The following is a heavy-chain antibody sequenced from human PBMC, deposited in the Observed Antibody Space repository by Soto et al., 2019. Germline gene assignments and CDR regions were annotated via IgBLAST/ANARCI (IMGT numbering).Heavy chain of an antibody. D-gene: IGHD2-21*01. Sequence: QVQLVQSGAEVRKPGSSVRVSCKASGGSFNRHTISWVRQAPGQGLEWMGGIIPIFGTANHAQKFQGRVTIIADESTSTVYMELSSLRSEDTAVYYCARAVASRIDYWGQGTLVTVSS. CDR2: IIPIFGTA. J-gene: IGHJ4*02. V-gene: IGHV1-69*01. CDR1: GGSFNRHT. CDR3: ARAVASRIDY.